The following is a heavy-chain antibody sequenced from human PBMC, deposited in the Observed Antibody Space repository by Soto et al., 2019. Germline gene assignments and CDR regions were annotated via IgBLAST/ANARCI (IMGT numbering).Heavy chain of an antibody. CDR3: ARDRASSTSWNYFDY. J-gene: IGHJ4*02. D-gene: IGHD2-2*01. CDR2: ISAYNGNT. Sequence: GASVKVSCKASGYTFTSYGISWVRQAPGQGLEWMGWISAYNGNTNYAQKLQGRVTMTTDTSASTAYMELRSLRSDDTAVYYCARDRASSTSWNYFDYWGQGTLVTVSS. V-gene: IGHV1-18*01. CDR1: GYTFTSYG.